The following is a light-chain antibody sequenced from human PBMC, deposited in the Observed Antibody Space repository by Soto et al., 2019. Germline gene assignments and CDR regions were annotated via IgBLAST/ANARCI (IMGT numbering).Light chain of an antibody. V-gene: IGKV3D-15*01. Sequence: EIVMTQSPATLSVSPGDGATLSCRASQSVDSNLAWYKQKPGQTPRLLMYGASTRPTGIPARFSGSGSGTEFNLTIISLQSEDSAVYYCQQYNDWPLTFGGGTKVEIK. CDR3: QQYNDWPLT. CDR2: GAS. CDR1: QSVDSN. J-gene: IGKJ4*01.